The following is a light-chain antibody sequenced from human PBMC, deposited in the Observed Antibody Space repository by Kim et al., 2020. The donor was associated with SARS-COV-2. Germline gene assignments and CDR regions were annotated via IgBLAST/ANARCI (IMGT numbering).Light chain of an antibody. J-gene: IGKJ2*01. CDR3: KQYNTWPMFT. V-gene: IGKV3-15*01. CDR2: GAS. Sequence: SAGESAPLACSASQRVGGNVVWYHTRPCLAPRLRIHGASTRATGNPARFSGSGSGREFTLTISSMQSEDFAIYDCKQYNTWPMFTFGQGTLLEI. CDR1: QRVGGN.